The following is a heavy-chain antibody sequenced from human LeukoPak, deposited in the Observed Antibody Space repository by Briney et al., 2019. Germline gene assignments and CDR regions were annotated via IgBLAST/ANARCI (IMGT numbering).Heavy chain of an antibody. CDR1: GGSVSGYY. CDR2: IHYSGST. V-gene: IGHV4-59*02. D-gene: IGHD6-19*01. Sequence: SETLSLTCTVSGGSVSGYYWSWIRQPPGKGLEWIGYIHYSGSTNYNPSLKSRVTMSVDTSKNQFSLKLSSVTAADTAIYYCARGGSKQWLVDDSWGQGTLVTVSS. J-gene: IGHJ4*02. CDR3: ARGGSKQWLVDDS.